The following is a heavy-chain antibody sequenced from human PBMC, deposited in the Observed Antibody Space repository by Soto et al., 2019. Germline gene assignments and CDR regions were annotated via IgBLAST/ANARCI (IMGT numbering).Heavy chain of an antibody. J-gene: IGHJ5*02. CDR1: GGSISSGGYS. CDR2: IYHSGNT. CDR3: ARCCYYDSSGYYYPNWFDP. Sequence: SETLSLTCAVSGGSISSGGYSWSWVRQPPGKGLEWIGYIYHSGNTYYNPSLKSRVTISVGRSKNQFSLKLSSVTAADTAVYYCARCCYYDSSGYYYPNWFDPWGQGTLVTVSS. D-gene: IGHD3-22*01. V-gene: IGHV4-30-2*01.